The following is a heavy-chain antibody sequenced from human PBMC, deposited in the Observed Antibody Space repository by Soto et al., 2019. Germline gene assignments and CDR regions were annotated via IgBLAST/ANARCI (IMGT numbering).Heavy chain of an antibody. CDR3: AIGIHDYVWGSYRSRHPNHRWFEP. CDR2: IYYSGST. V-gene: IGHV4-31*03. D-gene: IGHD3-16*02. CDR1: GGTISSGGYY. Sequence: PSETLSLTCTVSGGTISSGGYYWSWIRQHPGKGLEWIGYIYYSGSTYYNPSLKSRVTISVDTSKNQFSLKLSSVTAADTAVYYCAIGIHDYVWGSYRSRHPNHRWFEPWGQGTLVTVSS. J-gene: IGHJ5*02.